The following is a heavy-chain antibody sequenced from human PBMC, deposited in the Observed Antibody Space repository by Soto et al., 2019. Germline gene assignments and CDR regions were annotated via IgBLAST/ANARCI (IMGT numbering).Heavy chain of an antibody. CDR1: EFTFSSYW. CDR3: ARATLSSGWFDY. Sequence: GGALRLSCAASEFTFSSYWMHWVRQAPGKGLVWVSRINSDESSTNYADSVKGRFTISRDNAKNTLYLQMDSLRAEDTAVYYCARATLSSGWFDYWGQGTLVTVSS. D-gene: IGHD6-19*01. CDR2: INSDESST. J-gene: IGHJ4*02. V-gene: IGHV3-74*01.